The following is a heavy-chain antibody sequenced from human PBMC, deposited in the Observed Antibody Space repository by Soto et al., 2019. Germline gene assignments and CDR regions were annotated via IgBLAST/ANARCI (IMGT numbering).Heavy chain of an antibody. V-gene: IGHV4-34*01. CDR2: INHSGST. CDR1: GGSFSGYY. J-gene: IGHJ5*02. Sequence: SETLSLTCAVYGGSFSGYYWSWIRQPPGKGLEWIGEINHSGSTNYNPSHKSRVTISVDTSKNQFSLKLSSVTAADTAVYYCARGGSTVTTDHDNWFDPWGQGTLVTVSS. D-gene: IGHD4-4*01. CDR3: ARGGSTVTTDHDNWFDP.